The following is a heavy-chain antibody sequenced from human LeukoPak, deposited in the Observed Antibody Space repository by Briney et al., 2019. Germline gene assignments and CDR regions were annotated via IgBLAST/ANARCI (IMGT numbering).Heavy chain of an antibody. CDR1: GFTFRSNG. CDR2: ISSSSSYI. Sequence: GGPLGLSCAASGFTFRSNGWNWVGQAQGKGLGGVSSISSSSSYIYYADSVKGRFTISRDNSKNTLYLQMNSLRAEDTAVYYCAKDSPRGYSYGLNWGQGTLVTVSS. D-gene: IGHD5-18*01. V-gene: IGHV3-21*04. CDR3: AKDSPRGYSYGLN. J-gene: IGHJ4*02.